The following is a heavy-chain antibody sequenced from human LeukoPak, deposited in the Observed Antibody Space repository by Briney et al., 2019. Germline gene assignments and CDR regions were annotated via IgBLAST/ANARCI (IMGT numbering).Heavy chain of an antibody. J-gene: IGHJ4*02. CDR3: AREPRRWSGYFDY. CDR1: GFTFSSYE. D-gene: IGHD3-3*01. V-gene: IGHV3-48*03. CDR2: ISSSGSTL. Sequence: PGGSLRLSCAASGFTFSSYEMNWVRQAPGKGLEWVSYISSSGSTLYYADSVKGRFTISRDSAKNSLYLQMNSLRAEDTAVYYCAREPRRWSGYFDYWGQGTLVTVSS.